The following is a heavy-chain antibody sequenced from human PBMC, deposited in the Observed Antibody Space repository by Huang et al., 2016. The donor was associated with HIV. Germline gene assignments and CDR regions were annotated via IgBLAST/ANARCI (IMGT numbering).Heavy chain of an antibody. J-gene: IGHJ4*02. D-gene: IGHD6-13*01. CDR1: GDFISSTNYY. Sequence: QLQLQESGPGQAKPSETLSLTCTVSGDFISSTNYYWGWIRQSPGKGLEWVGSVYQSGSTNYHPSLKSRVTVSVDTSRNQFSLGLNSVTAADTAVYYCASQHIGAAATWFWGRGTQVAVSS. CDR3: ASQHIGAAATWF. CDR2: VYQSGST. V-gene: IGHV4-39*01.